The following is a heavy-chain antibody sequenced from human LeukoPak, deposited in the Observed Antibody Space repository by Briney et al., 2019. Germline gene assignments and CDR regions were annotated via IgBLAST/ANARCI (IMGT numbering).Heavy chain of an antibody. V-gene: IGHV3-23*01. Sequence: PGGSLRLSCAASGFTFSTYAMSWVRQAPGKGLEWVSAISGSGGVSVISGSGGITYYADSVKGRLTISRDNSRNTVYLQMNSLRAEDTAVYYCAKNWYSYGYYYYYMDVWGKGTTVTVSS. D-gene: IGHD5-18*01. CDR2: ISGSGGVSVISGSGGIT. J-gene: IGHJ6*03. CDR3: AKNWYSYGYYYYYMDV. CDR1: GFTFSTYA.